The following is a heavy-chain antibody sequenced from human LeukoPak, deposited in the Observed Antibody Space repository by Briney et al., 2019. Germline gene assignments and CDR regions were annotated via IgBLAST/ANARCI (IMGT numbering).Heavy chain of an antibody. V-gene: IGHV4-34*01. CDR2: INHSGYT. CDR1: GVSSDDYY. J-gene: IGHJ4*02. Sequence: SETLSLTSAVSGVSSDDYYWSCVCPTPGKGLEWIGEINHSGYTNDSPSLKSRVTLSIDTSRKQFSLNLRSVTVADAGIYYCTRMTTGHDYWGQGTLVTVSS. D-gene: IGHD4-17*01. CDR3: TRMTTGHDY.